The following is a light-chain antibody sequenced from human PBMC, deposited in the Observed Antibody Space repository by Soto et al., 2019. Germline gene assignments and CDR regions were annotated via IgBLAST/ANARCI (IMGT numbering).Light chain of an antibody. CDR3: QKYYNAPRT. V-gene: IGKV1-27*01. Sequence: DIQMTQSPSSLSASVGDRVTITCRASQDIANYLAWYQQKPGKVPKLLIYAAITLQSGVPSRFSGSGSGTDFTLTISSLQPVDVATYYCQKYYNAPRTFGQGTKVEIK. CDR2: AAI. CDR1: QDIANY. J-gene: IGKJ1*01.